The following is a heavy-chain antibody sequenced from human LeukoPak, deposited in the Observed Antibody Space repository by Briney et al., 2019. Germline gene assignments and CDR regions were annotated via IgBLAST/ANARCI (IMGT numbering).Heavy chain of an antibody. V-gene: IGHV3-11*05. CDR1: GFSFSDYY. Sequence: PGGSLRLSCAASGFSFSDYYMSWIRQAPGKGLEWVSYISSSSSYTNYADSVKGRFTISRDNAQKSVYLQMNSLRAEDTAVYYCARDLGNTIFRDGFDVWGQGTTVTVSS. CDR2: ISSSSSYT. CDR3: ARDLGNTIFRDGFDV. J-gene: IGHJ6*02. D-gene: IGHD3-9*01.